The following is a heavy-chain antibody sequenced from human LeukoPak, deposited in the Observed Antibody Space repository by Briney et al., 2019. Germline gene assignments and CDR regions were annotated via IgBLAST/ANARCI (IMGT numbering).Heavy chain of an antibody. CDR3: ATQGGSGSYGYFDY. CDR2: IIPIFGTA. D-gene: IGHD1-26*01. CDR1: GGTFSSYA. Sequence: SVKVSCKASGGTFSSYAISWVRQAPGQGLEWMGGIIPIFGTANYAQKFQGRVTITTDESTSTAYMELSSLRSEDTAVYYCATQGGSGSYGYFDYWGQGTLVTISS. V-gene: IGHV1-69*05. J-gene: IGHJ4*02.